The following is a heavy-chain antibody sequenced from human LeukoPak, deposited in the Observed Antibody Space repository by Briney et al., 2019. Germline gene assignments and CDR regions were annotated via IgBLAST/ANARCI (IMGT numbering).Heavy chain of an antibody. CDR1: GFTFDDYT. V-gene: IGHV3-20*04. Sequence: GGSLRLSCAASGFTFDDYTMSWVRQAPGKGLEWVSGINWNGGSTGYVDSVKGRFTISRDNAKNSLYLQMNSLRAEDTALYYCAELGVTMIGGVWGKGTTVTISS. J-gene: IGHJ6*04. CDR2: INWNGGST. D-gene: IGHD3-10*02. CDR3: AELGVTMIGGV.